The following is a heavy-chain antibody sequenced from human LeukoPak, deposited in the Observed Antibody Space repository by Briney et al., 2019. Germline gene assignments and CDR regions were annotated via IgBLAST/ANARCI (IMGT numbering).Heavy chain of an antibody. D-gene: IGHD2-2*01. V-gene: IGHV1-69*02. CDR2: IIPILGIA. CDR3: ARSNPFVVVVPAAAGLYAFDI. CDR1: GGTLSSYT. Sequence: SVKVSCKASGGTLSSYTISWVRQAPGQGLEWMGRIIPILGIANYAQKFQGRVTITADKSTSTAYMELSSLRSEDTAVYYCARSNPFVVVVPAAAGLYAFDIWGQGTMVTVSS. J-gene: IGHJ3*02.